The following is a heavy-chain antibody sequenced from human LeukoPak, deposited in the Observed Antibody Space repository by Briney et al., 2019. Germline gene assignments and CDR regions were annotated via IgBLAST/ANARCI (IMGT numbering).Heavy chain of an antibody. D-gene: IGHD4-17*01. CDR2: INTSGRT. Sequence: SETLSLTCTVSGRSISIYYWSSLRQPAGKGLEWIGRINTSGRTNYNPSLKSRVTMSVDTSKNQFSLKVSSVTAADTAVYYCARVYGDFNWFDPWGQGTLVTVSS. V-gene: IGHV4-4*07. J-gene: IGHJ5*02. CDR3: ARVYGDFNWFDP. CDR1: GRSISIYY.